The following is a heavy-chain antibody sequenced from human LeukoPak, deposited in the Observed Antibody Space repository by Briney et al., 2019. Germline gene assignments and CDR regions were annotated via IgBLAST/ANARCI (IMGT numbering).Heavy chain of an antibody. V-gene: IGHV3-11*01. CDR3: ARGAVVVPAAI. Sequence: GGSLRLSCAASGFTFSDYYMSWIRQAPGKGVEWVSYISSIGSTIYYADSVKGRFTISRDNSKNSLYLQMNSLRAEDTAVYYCARGAVVVPAAIWGQGTLVTVSS. J-gene: IGHJ4*02. CDR1: GFTFSDYY. D-gene: IGHD2-2*01. CDR2: ISSIGSTI.